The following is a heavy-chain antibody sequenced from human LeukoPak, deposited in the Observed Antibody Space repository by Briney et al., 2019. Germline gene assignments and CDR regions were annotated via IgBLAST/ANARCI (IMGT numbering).Heavy chain of an antibody. V-gene: IGHV3-23*01. Sequence: GGSLRLSCAASGFTFSSYAMSWVRQAPGKGLEWVSGISGSGGRAYYADSVKGRFTISRDNSKNTLYLQLNSLRAEDTAVYYCAKTYYYGSGSEIYGLDVWGQGTTVTVSS. J-gene: IGHJ6*02. D-gene: IGHD3-10*01. CDR2: ISGSGGRA. CDR3: AKTYYYGSGSEIYGLDV. CDR1: GFTFSSYA.